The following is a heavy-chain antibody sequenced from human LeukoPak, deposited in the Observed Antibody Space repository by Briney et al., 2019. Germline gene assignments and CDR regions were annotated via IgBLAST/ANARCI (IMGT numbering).Heavy chain of an antibody. D-gene: IGHD3-10*01. CDR1: GLTFRTTW. J-gene: IGHJ6*02. CDR3: ATPRGDYYYGMDV. Sequence: GGSLRLSCATSGLTFRTTWMHWVRQAPGKGLVWVSRVNSDGSNTYYADSVKGRFTISRDNARNTLYLQMNSLRAEDTAVYYCATPRGDYYYGMDVWGLGTTVTVSS. V-gene: IGHV3-74*01. CDR2: VNSDGSNT.